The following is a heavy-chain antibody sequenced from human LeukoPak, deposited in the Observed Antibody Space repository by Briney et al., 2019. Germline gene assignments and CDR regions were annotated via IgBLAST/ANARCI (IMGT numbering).Heavy chain of an antibody. D-gene: IGHD3-10*01. V-gene: IGHV1-18*01. CDR3: ARGDYYGSGKVVAA. J-gene: IGHJ5*02. CDR1: GYTFTSYG. Sequence: VASVKVSRKASGYTFTSYGISWVRQAPGQGLEWMGWISAYNGNTNYAQKFQDRVTMTRDTSISTAYMELSLLRSDDTAVYYCARGDYYGSGKVVAAWGQGTLVTVSS. CDR2: ISAYNGNT.